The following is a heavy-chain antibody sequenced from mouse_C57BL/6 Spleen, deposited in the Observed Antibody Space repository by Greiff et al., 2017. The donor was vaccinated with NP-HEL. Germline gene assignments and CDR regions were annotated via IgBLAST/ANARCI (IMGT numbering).Heavy chain of an antibody. CDR1: GYTFTSYW. V-gene: IGHV1-55*01. CDR2: IYPGSGST. J-gene: IGHJ1*03. D-gene: IGHD1-1*01. Sequence: QVQLQQPGAELVKPGASVKMSCKASGYTFTSYWINWVKQRPGQGLEWIGDIYPGSGSTNYNEKFKSKATLTVDTSSSTAYMQLSSLTSEDPAVYDCARRYYGSRGWYFDVWGTGTTVTVSS. CDR3: ARRYYGSRGWYFDV.